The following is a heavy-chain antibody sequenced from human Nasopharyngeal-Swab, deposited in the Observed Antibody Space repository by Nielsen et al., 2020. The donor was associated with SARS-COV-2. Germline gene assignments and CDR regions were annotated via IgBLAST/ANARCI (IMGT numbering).Heavy chain of an antibody. J-gene: IGHJ5*02. V-gene: IGHV1-2*06. CDR1: GCTFTGYY. D-gene: IGHD6-19*01. CDR2: INPNSGGT. CDR3: ARDLGWDNWFDP. Sequence: ASVKVSCKASGCTFTGYYMHWVRQAPGQGLEWMGRINPNSGGTNYAQKFQGRVTMTRDTSISTAYMELSRLRSDDTAVYYCARDLGWDNWFDPWGQGTLVTVSS.